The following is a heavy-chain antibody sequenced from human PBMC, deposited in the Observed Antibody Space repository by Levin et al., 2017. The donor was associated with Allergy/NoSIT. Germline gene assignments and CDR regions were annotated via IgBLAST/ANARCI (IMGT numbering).Heavy chain of an antibody. CDR1: GFTVSSNY. Sequence: GGSLRLSCAASGFTVSSNYMSWVRQAPGKGLEWVSVIYSGGSTYYADSVKGRFTISRDNSKNTLYLQMNSLRAEDTAVYYCARDKESLGYYDSSGDIAPFGYWGQGTLVTVSS. CDR3: ARDKESLGYYDSSGDIAPFGY. CDR2: IYSGGST. J-gene: IGHJ4*02. V-gene: IGHV3-66*01. D-gene: IGHD3-22*01.